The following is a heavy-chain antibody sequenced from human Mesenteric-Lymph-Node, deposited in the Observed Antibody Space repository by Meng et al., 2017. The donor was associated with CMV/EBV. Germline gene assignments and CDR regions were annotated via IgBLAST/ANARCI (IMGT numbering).Heavy chain of an antibody. J-gene: IGHJ4*02. CDR2: MSGRSGTT. CDR3: VKGVTVTTLDY. V-gene: IGHV3-23*01. CDR1: GFTFSNYV. D-gene: IGHD4-17*01. Sequence: GESLKISCVASGFTFSNYVMTWVRQAPGKGLEWVSGMSGRSGTTYYADSVKGRFIISRDNSKNTLYLQMNSLRAEDTALYFCVKGVTVTTLDYWGRGTLVTVSS.